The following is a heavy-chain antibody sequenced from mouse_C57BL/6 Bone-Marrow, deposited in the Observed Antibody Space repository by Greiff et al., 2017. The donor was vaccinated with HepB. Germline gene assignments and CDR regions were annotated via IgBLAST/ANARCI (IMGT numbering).Heavy chain of an antibody. D-gene: IGHD1-1*01. CDR2: ISDGGSYT. CDR1: GFTFSSYA. CDR3: ARDSSPWFAY. Sequence: EVQLVESGGGLVKPGGSLKLSCAASGFTFSSYAMSWVRQTPEKRLEWVATISDGGSYTYYPDNVKGRFTISRDNAKNNLYLQMSHLKSEDTAMYYCARDSSPWFAYWGQGTRVTVSA. V-gene: IGHV5-4*01. J-gene: IGHJ3*01.